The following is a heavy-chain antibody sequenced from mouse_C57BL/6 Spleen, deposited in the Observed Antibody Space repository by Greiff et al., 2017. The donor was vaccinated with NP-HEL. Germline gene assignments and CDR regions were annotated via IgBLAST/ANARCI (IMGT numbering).Heavy chain of an antibody. D-gene: IGHD2-5*01. V-gene: IGHV1-69*01. J-gene: IGHJ4*01. CDR1: GYTFTSYW. CDR3: ASGSDSNPYAMDY. CDR2: IDPSDSYT. Sequence: QVQLQQPGAELVMPGASVKLSCKASGYTFTSYWMHWVKQRPGQGLEWIGEIDPSDSYTNYNQKFKGKSTLTVDTSSSTAYMQLSSLTSEDSAVFYCASGSDSNPYAMDYWGQGTSVTVSS.